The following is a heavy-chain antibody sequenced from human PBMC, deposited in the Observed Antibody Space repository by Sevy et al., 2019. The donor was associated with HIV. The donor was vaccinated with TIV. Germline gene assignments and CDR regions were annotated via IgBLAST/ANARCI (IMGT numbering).Heavy chain of an antibody. J-gene: IGHJ3*02. CDR1: GGSINTYY. D-gene: IGHD5-18*01. V-gene: IGHV4-59*12. CDR3: ARNRLYSSDAFDI. Sequence: SETLSLTCTVSGGSINTYYLSWIRQPPGKGLEWIGYVYYSGTTAYNASLKRRDTISGDTSKNQFSLKVTSVTAADTAVYYCARNRLYSSDAFDIWGQGTMVTVSS. CDR2: VYYSGTT.